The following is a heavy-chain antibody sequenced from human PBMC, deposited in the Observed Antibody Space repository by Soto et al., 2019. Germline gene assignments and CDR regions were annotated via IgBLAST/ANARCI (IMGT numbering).Heavy chain of an antibody. V-gene: IGHV5-51*01. CDR2: IYPGDSDT. Sequence: GESLKISCKGSGYSFTSYWLGWGRQMPGKGLEWMGIIYPGDSDTRYSPSFQGQATISADKSISTAYLQWSSLKASDAAMYYCARQRITGTTSASYYYGTHVWGQANTVTV. D-gene: IGHD1-7*01. CDR1: GYSFTSYW. J-gene: IGHJ6*02. CDR3: ARQRITGTTSASYYYGTHV.